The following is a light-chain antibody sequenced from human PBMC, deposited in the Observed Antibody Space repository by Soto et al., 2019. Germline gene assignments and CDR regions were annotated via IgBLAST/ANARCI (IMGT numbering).Light chain of an antibody. Sequence: EILLTQSPDTLSLSPGERATLSCRAAQSVGTRLAWYQHKTGQAPRLLISGASSRATGIPDRFTGSGSETSFTLTISRLEPEDFALYYCQQRSNWPWTFGQGTKVDI. CDR1: QSVGTRL. CDR2: GAS. V-gene: IGKV3D-20*02. J-gene: IGKJ1*01. CDR3: QQRSNWPWT.